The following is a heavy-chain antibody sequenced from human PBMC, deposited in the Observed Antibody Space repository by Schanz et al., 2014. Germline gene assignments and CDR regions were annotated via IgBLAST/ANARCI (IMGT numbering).Heavy chain of an antibody. CDR1: GFTFSIYA. D-gene: IGHD2-15*01. V-gene: IGHV3-23*04. Sequence: EVQLVESGGGLVQPWGSLRLSCAASGFTFSIYAMSWVRQAPGKGLEWVSTISGRGGTTYYADSVKGRFTISRDNAKNSLYLQMNSLRAEDTAVYYCARDKGGLIPFDYWGQGTLVAVSS. CDR2: ISGRGGTT. J-gene: IGHJ4*02. CDR3: ARDKGGLIPFDY.